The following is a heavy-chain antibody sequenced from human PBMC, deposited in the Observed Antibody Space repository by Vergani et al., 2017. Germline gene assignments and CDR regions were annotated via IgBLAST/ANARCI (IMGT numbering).Heavy chain of an antibody. J-gene: IGHJ5*02. CDR3: AGLDYSSSQNP. CDR1: GFSFDDYA. CDR2: ISWNSGSI. D-gene: IGHD6-13*01. V-gene: IGHV3-9*01. Sequence: EVQLVESGGGLVQPGRSLRLSCAASGFSFDDYAMHWVRQAPGKGLEWVSGISWNSGSIGYADAVKGRFTISRDNAKNSRYLQMNSLRAEDTALYYCAGLDYSSSQNPWGQGTLVTVSS.